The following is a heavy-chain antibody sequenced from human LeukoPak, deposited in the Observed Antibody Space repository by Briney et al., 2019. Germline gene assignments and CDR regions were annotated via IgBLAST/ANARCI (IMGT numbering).Heavy chain of an antibody. Sequence: ASVKVSCKASGYTFTGYDINWVRQATGQGLEWMGLVNPNSGNTDYAQKFQGRVTMTRNTSISTAYMELSSLTSEDTAIYYCARPGAAAGFAYWGQGTLVTVSS. V-gene: IGHV1-8*01. CDR2: VNPNSGNT. J-gene: IGHJ4*02. CDR1: GYTFTGYD. D-gene: IGHD6-13*01. CDR3: ARPGAAAGFAY.